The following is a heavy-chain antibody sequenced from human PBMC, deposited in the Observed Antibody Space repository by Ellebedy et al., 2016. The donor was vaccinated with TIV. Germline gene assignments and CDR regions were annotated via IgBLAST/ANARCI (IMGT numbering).Heavy chain of an antibody. CDR1: GFTFNSYA. Sequence: GESLKISCAASGFTFNSYAMSWVRQAPGKGLEWVSSISNTGTRTYYADSVEGRFIISRDNSKKTLYLQMNSLRAEDTAVYYCAADAFDIWGQGTMVTVSS. CDR2: ISNTGTRT. J-gene: IGHJ3*02. V-gene: IGHV3-23*01. CDR3: AADAFDI.